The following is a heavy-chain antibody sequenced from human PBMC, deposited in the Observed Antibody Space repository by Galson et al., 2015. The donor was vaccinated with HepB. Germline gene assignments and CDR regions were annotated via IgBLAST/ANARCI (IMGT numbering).Heavy chain of an antibody. V-gene: IGHV4-4*02. CDR3: AREGRDYYDSRGAHDY. CDR1: GGSISSSNW. CDR2: IYHSGST. J-gene: IGHJ4*02. Sequence: TLSLTCAVSGGSISSSNWWSWVRQPPGKGLEWIGEIYHSGSTNYNPSLKSRVTISVDKSKNQFSLKLSSVTAADTAVYYCAREGRDYYDSRGAHDYWGQGTLVTVSS. D-gene: IGHD3-22*01.